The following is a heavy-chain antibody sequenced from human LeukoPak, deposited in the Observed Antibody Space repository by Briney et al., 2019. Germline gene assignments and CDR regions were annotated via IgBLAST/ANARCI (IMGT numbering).Heavy chain of an antibody. D-gene: IGHD2-2*01. CDR1: GSTFSTYD. J-gene: IGHJ4*02. CDR3: ARGIVPAAFDY. V-gene: IGHV3-21*01. Sequence: GGSLRLSCAASGSTFSTYDTNWVRQAPGKGLEWVSSISSSAHHIAYADSVKGRFTISRDNAKNALYLQVNSLRAEDTAVYYCARGIVPAAFDYWGQGTLVTVSS. CDR2: ISSSAHHI.